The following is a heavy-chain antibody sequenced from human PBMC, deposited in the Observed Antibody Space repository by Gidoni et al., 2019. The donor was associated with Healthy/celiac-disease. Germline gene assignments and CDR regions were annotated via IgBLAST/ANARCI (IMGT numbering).Heavy chain of an antibody. J-gene: IGHJ4*02. CDR1: GGSISSYY. D-gene: IGHD6-13*01. CDR2: IYYSGST. CDR3: ARHLSAAAGMGAGFDYYFDY. V-gene: IGHV4-59*08. Sequence: QVQLQESGPGLVKPSETLSLTCTVSGGSISSYYWSWIRQPPGKGLEWIGYIYYSGSTNYNPSLKSRVTISVDTSKNQFSLKLSSVTAADTAVYYCARHLSAAAGMGAGFDYYFDYWGQGTLVTVSS.